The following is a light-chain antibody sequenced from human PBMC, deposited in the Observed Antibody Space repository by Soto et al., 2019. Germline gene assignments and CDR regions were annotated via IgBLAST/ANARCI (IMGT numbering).Light chain of an antibody. CDR2: GAS. CDR3: QQYGSSPGT. CDR1: QSVGSNF. J-gene: IGKJ2*02. Sequence: EIVLTQSPGTLSLSPGERATLSCRASQSVGSNFLAWYQQKPGQAPKLLISGASSRATGIPDRFSGSGSGTDFTLTISRLEPDDFALYSCQQYGSSPGTFGQGTKLEIK. V-gene: IGKV3-20*01.